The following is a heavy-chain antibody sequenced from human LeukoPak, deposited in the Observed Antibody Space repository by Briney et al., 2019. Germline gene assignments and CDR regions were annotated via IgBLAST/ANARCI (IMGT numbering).Heavy chain of an antibody. CDR3: ARESFFRSLGVVGATSSYMDV. CDR2: IYYSGST. Sequence: SETLSLTCTVSGGSISDYSWSWVRQPPGKGLEWVGYIYYSGSTNYNPSLKSRVTISVDTSKNQFSLKLSSVTAADTAVYYCARESFFRSLGVVGATSSYMDVWGKGTTVTVSS. J-gene: IGHJ6*03. D-gene: IGHD1-26*01. V-gene: IGHV4-59*01. CDR1: GGSISDYS.